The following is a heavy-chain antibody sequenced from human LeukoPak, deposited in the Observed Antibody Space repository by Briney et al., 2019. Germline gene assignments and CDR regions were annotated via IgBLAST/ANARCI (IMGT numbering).Heavy chain of an antibody. CDR2: INPNSGGT. J-gene: IGHJ4*02. D-gene: IGHD3-9*01. Sequence: ASLKVSFKASGYTFTGYYIHWVRQAPGQGLEWMRWINPNSGGTNYAQKFQAWVTMTRDTSISTAYMELSRLRSDDTAVYYCAREDYDILTGYYEGAHGTNWGQGTLVTVSS. CDR1: GYTFTGYY. V-gene: IGHV1-2*04. CDR3: AREDYDILTGYYEGAHGTN.